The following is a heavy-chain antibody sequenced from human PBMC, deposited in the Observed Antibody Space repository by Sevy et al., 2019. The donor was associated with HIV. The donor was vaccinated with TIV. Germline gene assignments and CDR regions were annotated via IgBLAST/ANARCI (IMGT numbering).Heavy chain of an antibody. CDR1: AFTFSTYA. J-gene: IGHJ5*02. CDR2: ISYDGSHK. Sequence: GGSLRLSCAASAFTFSTYAMHWVRQAPGKGLEWVAVISYDGSHKYYADSVKGRFTISRDDSKSSLYLQMNTLRAEDTTVYYCARDAGYSVNWYPRFDPWGQRTLVTASS. CDR3: ARDAGYSVNWYPRFDP. V-gene: IGHV3-30*03. D-gene: IGHD6-13*01.